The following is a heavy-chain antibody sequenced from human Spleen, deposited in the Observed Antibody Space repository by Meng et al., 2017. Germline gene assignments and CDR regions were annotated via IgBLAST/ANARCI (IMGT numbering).Heavy chain of an antibody. V-gene: IGHV4-31*03. D-gene: IGHD1-26*01. J-gene: IGHJ5*02. CDR3: ARDRGSYYGGWFDP. CDR2: IYYSGST. Sequence: QGQVQESGPGLVKLSQTLSLTCTVSGVSISSCIYYWSWIRQHPGQGLEWIGYIYYSGSTYYNPSLKRRVTISVDTSKNQFSLKLSSVTAADTAVYYCARDRGSYYGGWFDPWGQGTLVTVSS. CDR1: GVSISSCIYY.